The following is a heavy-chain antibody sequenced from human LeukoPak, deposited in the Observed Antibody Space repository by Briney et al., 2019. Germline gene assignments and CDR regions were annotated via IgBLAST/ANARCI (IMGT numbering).Heavy chain of an antibody. Sequence: SETLSLTCAVYGVSFSVYSWIWIRQPPGKGPEWIGSMYHSGSTYYNPPLKSRLTISVDTSKNQFSLKLSSVTAADTAVYYCARQYRDFDGSGSYAGMDVWGKGTTVTVSS. CDR1: GVSFSVYS. CDR2: MYHSGST. V-gene: IGHV4-34*01. J-gene: IGHJ6*04. CDR3: ARQYRDFDGSGSYAGMDV. D-gene: IGHD3-10*01.